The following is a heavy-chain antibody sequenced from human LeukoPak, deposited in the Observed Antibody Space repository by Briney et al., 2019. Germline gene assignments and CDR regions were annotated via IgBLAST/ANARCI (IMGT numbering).Heavy chain of an antibody. CDR1: GGSFSGYS. Sequence: SETLSLTCAVYGGSFSGYSWSWIRQPPGKRLEWIGYIYYSGSTNYNPSLKSRVTISVDTSKNQFSLRLTSVTAADTAVYYCARERTRPFSITSFSWFDPWGQGTLVTVSS. CDR2: IYYSGST. J-gene: IGHJ5*02. CDR3: ARERTRPFSITSFSWFDP. D-gene: IGHD2-2*01. V-gene: IGHV4-59*01.